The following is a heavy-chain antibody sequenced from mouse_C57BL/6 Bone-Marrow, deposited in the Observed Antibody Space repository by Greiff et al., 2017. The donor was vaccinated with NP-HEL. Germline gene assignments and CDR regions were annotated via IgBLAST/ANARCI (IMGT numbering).Heavy chain of an antibody. J-gene: IGHJ2*01. CDR2: IYPRSGNT. D-gene: IGHD1-1*01. Sequence: VKLVESGAELARPGASVKLSCKASGYTFTSYGISWVKQRTGQGLEWIGEIYPRSGNTYYNEKFKGKATLTADKSSSTAYMELRSLTSEDSAVYFCAREGYYGSRDYWGQGTTLTVSS. V-gene: IGHV1-81*01. CDR3: AREGYYGSRDY. CDR1: GYTFTSYG.